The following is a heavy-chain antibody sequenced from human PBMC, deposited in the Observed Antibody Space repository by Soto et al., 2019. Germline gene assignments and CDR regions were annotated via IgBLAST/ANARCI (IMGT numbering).Heavy chain of an antibody. CDR3: ARVLLTDAMDSRGWYNWFDP. D-gene: IGHD6-19*01. CDR2: ISSSSSYI. J-gene: IGHJ5*02. CDR1: GFTFSSYS. Sequence: GGSLRFSCAASGFTFSSYSMNWVRQGPGKGLEWVSSISSSSSYIYYADSVKGRFTISRDNAKNSLYLQMNSLRAEDTAVDYRARVLLTDAMDSRGWYNWFDPWGQGTLVTVSS. V-gene: IGHV3-21*01.